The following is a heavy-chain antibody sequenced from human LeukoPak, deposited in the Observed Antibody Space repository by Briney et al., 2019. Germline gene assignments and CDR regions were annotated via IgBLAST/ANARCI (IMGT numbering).Heavy chain of an antibody. D-gene: IGHD1-26*01. V-gene: IGHV3-48*03. J-gene: IGHJ4*02. CDR3: AKSYGGSYTDY. Sequence: GGSLRLSCAASGFTFSSYEMNWVRQAPGKGLEWVSYISSSGSTIYYADSVKGRFTISRDSSKNTLYLQMNSLRAEDTAVYYCAKSYGGSYTDYWGQGTLVTVSS. CDR2: ISSSGSTI. CDR1: GFTFSSYE.